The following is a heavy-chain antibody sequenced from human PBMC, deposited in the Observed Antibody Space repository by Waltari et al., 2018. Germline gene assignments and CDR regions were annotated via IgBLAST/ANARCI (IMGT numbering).Heavy chain of an antibody. V-gene: IGHV1-69*05. Sequence: QVQLVQSGAEVKKPGSSVKVSCKASGVTFSSYAISWVRQAPGQGLEWMGGVVTICGKANYAQKFQGRVTITTGESESTAYMEVSSLRSEDTAVYYCARAGEDPVFDYWGQGTLVTGSS. J-gene: IGHJ4*02. CDR3: ARAGEDPVFDY. CDR1: GVTFSSYA. CDR2: VVTICGKA.